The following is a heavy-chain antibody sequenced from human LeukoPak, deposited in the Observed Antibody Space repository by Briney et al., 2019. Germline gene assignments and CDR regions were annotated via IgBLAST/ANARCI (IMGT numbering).Heavy chain of an antibody. CDR2: IYYSGST. V-gene: IGHV4-31*03. Sequence: SETLSLTCTVSGGSISSGGYYWSWIRQHPGKGLEWIGYIYYSGSTYYNPSLKSRVTISVDTSKNQFSLKLSSVTAADTAVYYCASTNDFGDYVGAWGQGTLVTVSS. D-gene: IGHD4-17*01. J-gene: IGHJ5*02. CDR3: ASTNDFGDYVGA. CDR1: GGSISSGGYY.